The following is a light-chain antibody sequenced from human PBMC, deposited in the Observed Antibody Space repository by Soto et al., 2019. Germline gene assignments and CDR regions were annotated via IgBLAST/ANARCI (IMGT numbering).Light chain of an antibody. J-gene: IGKJ4*01. Sequence: DVQMTQSPSYLSESVGDRVTITCRASQGIAPYLAWFQQKPGKVPKLLIYATSTLQSGVPSRFIGSGSGTDFTLTISSLPPEDVATYYCQKYNSGPLTFGGGTKVEIK. V-gene: IGKV1-27*01. CDR2: ATS. CDR3: QKYNSGPLT. CDR1: QGIAPY.